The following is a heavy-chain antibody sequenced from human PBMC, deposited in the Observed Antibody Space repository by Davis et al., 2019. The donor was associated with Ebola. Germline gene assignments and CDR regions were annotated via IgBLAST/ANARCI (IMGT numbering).Heavy chain of an antibody. CDR1: GGSISSYY. V-gene: IGHV4-59*08. D-gene: IGHD3-22*01. J-gene: IGHJ6*02. Sequence: SETLSLTCTVSGGSISSYYWSWIRQPPGKGLEWIGYIYYSGSTNYNPSLKSRVTISVDTSKNQFSLKLSSVTAAGTAVYYCAGLSLIVGMDVWDQGTTVTVSS. CDR2: IYYSGST. CDR3: AGLSLIVGMDV.